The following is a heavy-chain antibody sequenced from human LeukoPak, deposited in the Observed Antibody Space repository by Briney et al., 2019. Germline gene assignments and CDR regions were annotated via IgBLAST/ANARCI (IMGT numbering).Heavy chain of an antibody. CDR1: GGSISSYY. CDR3: ARGVTMIAYNWFDP. CDR2: IYFTGST. Sequence: SETLSLTCTVSGGSISSYYWGWVRQPPGKGLEWIGSIYFTGSTYYNPSLKSRVTMSVDTSKNQFSLKLSSVTAADTAVYYCARGVTMIAYNWFDPWGQGTLVTVSS. D-gene: IGHD3-22*01. V-gene: IGHV4-39*07. J-gene: IGHJ5*02.